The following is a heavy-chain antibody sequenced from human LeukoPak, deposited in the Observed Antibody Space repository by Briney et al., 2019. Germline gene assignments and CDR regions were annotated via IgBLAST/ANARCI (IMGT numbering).Heavy chain of an antibody. CDR2: IYYSGTT. CDR1: GVFLSSYY. J-gene: IGHJ4*02. V-gene: IGHV4-59*01. CDR3: ARRTGYYNGFDY. D-gene: IGHD3-9*01. Sequence: PSETLSLTCRVSGVFLSSYYWSWIRQPPGKGLEWIGYIYYSGTTNYNPSLKSRVTISLDTSKNQFSLKLSSVTAADTAVYYCARRTGYYNGFDYWGQGTLVTVSS.